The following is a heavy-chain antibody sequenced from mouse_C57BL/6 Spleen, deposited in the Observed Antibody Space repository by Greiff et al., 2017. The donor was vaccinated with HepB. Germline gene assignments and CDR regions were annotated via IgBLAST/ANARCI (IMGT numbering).Heavy chain of an antibody. J-gene: IGHJ2*01. CDR3: TRRDYDVFDY. Sequence: VQLQQSGAELVRPGASVTLSCKASGYTFTDYEMHWVKQTPVHGLEWIGAIDPETGGTAYNQKFKGKAILTADKSSSTAYMELRNLTSEDSAVYYCTRRDYDVFDYWGQGTTLTVSS. V-gene: IGHV1-15*01. D-gene: IGHD2-4*01. CDR2: IDPETGGT. CDR1: GYTFTDYE.